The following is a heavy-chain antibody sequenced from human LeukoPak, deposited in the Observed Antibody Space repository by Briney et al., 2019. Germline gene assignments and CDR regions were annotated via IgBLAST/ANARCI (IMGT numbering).Heavy chain of an antibody. J-gene: IGHJ4*02. V-gene: IGHV3-48*03. Sequence: GGSPRLSCAASGFTFSSYEMHWVRQAPGKGLEWVSYISSSGGTIYYADSVKGRFTISRDNAKNSLYLQMNSLRAEDTAIYFCARDGRSCSGGSCYPHWGQGTLVTVSS. CDR3: ARDGRSCSGGSCYPH. CDR1: GFTFSSYE. D-gene: IGHD2-15*01. CDR2: ISSSGGTI.